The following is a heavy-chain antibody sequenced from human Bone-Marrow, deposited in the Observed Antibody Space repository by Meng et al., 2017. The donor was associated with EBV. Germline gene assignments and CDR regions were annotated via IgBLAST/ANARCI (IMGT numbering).Heavy chain of an antibody. D-gene: IGHD1-1*01. CDR1: GGSISRSNW. Sequence: QVQLEEAGPALVKPSGTLFLTCAVFGGSISRSNWWSWGRQPPGKGLEWIGEIYHSGSTNYNPSLKSRVTISVDKSKNQFSLKLSSVTAADTAVYYCLLRVQDDDYWGQGTLVTVSS. J-gene: IGHJ4*02. CDR2: IYHSGST. V-gene: IGHV4-4*02. CDR3: LLRVQDDDY.